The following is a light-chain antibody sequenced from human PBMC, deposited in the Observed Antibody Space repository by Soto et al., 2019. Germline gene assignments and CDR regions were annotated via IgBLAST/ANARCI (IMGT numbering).Light chain of an antibody. V-gene: IGKV3-15*01. CDR1: QSVSSN. CDR3: QQYNNWPHT. Sequence: EIVMTQSPATLSVSPGERATLSCTARQSVSSNLAWYQQKPGQAPRLLIYGASTRATGIPARFSGSGSGTEFTLTISSLQSEDFAVYYCQQYNNWPHTFGQGTKLEIK. CDR2: GAS. J-gene: IGKJ2*01.